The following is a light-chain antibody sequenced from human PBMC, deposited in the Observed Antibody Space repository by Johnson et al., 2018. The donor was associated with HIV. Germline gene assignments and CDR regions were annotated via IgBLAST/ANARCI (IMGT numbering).Light chain of an antibody. CDR2: KNN. CDR3: GTWDSSLRAYYV. Sequence: QSVLTQPPSSSGTPGQRVTISCSGSSSNIGRNAVNWYQHLPGTAPKLLIYKNNQRPSGVPDRFSGSKSGTSASLAIRGLQAEDEADYYCGTWDSSLRAYYVFGTGTKVTVL. J-gene: IGLJ1*01. V-gene: IGLV1-44*01. CDR1: SSNIGRNA.